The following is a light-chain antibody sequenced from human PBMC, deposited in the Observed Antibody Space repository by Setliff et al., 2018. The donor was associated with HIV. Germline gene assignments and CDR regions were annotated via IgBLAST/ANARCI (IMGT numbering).Light chain of an antibody. CDR3: SSYAGSNNYV. CDR2: RNR. CDR1: TSNIEAGYD. J-gene: IGLJ1*01. Sequence: QSVLTQPPSVSGAPGQRVTISCTGSTSNIEAGYDVHWYQQLPGTAPKLLIYRNRNRPSGVPDRFSGSKSGASASLAIAGLQAEDEADYYCSSYAGSNNYVFGTGTKVTVL. V-gene: IGLV1-40*01.